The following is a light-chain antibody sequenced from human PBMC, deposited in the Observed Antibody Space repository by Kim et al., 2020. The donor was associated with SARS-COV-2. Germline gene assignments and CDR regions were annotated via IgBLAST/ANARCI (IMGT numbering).Light chain of an antibody. J-gene: IGLJ3*02. Sequence: QSALTQPASVSGSPGQSITMSCTGSASDVGVYNYVSWYQKHPGSAPKLIIYDVSKRPSGVSNRFSGSKSGNTASLTISGLQAEDEADYYCISFTTISTWVFGGGTQLTVL. CDR3: ISFTTISTWV. CDR2: DVS. V-gene: IGLV2-14*03. CDR1: ASDVGVYNY.